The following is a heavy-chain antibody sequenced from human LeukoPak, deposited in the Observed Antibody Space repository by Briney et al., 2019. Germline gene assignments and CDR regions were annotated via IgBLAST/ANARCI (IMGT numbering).Heavy chain of an antibody. CDR2: ISYDGSNK. J-gene: IGHJ4*02. CDR1: RFTFSSYA. D-gene: IGHD4-17*01. Sequence: PGGSLRLSCAASRFTFSSYAMHWVRQAPGKGLEWVAVISYDGSNKYYADSVKGRFTISRDNSKNTLYLQMNSLRAEDTTVYYCARNDYGLYYFDYWGQGTLVTVSS. CDR3: ARNDYGLYYFDY. V-gene: IGHV3-30*04.